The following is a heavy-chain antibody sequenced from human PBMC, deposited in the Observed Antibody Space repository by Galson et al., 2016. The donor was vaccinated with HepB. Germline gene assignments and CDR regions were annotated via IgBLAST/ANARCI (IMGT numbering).Heavy chain of an antibody. Sequence: SVKVSCKASGYSFTSYGITWIRQAPGQGLEWMGGVIPISGATHYAQKFQGRVSITADASTSTAYMELSSLRSEDTALYYCARERGWKQRLYYFDYWGQGTLVTVSS. CDR3: ARERGWKQRLYYFDY. D-gene: IGHD3-16*01. V-gene: IGHV1-69*13. CDR1: GYSFTSYG. CDR2: VIPISGAT. J-gene: IGHJ4*02.